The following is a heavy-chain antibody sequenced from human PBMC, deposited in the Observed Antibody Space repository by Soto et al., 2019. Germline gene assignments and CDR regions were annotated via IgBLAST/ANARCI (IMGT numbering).Heavy chain of an antibody. D-gene: IGHD1-1*01. CDR2: IWYDGSNK. CDR3: ARDRAAGTTGLGYYYYGMDV. J-gene: IGHJ6*02. CDR1: GFTFSSYG. Sequence: ESGGGVVQPGRSLRLSCAASGFTFSSYGMHWVRQAPGKGLEWVAVIWYDGSNKYYADSVKGRFTISRDNSKNTLYLQMNSLRAEDTAVYYCARDRAAGTTGLGYYYYGMDVWGQGTTVTVSS. V-gene: IGHV3-33*01.